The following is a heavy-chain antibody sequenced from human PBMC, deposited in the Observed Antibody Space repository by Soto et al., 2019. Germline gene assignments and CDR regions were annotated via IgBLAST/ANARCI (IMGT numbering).Heavy chain of an antibody. CDR2: IIPIFGTA. D-gene: IGHD2-15*01. Sequence: SVKVSCEASGGTFSSYAISWVRQAPGQGLEWMGGIIPIFGTANYAQKFQGRVTITADESTSTAYMELSSLRSEDTAVYYCAIPLGYCSGGSCYSGMDVWGQGTTVTVSS. CDR1: GGTFSSYA. V-gene: IGHV1-69*13. CDR3: AIPLGYCSGGSCYSGMDV. J-gene: IGHJ6*02.